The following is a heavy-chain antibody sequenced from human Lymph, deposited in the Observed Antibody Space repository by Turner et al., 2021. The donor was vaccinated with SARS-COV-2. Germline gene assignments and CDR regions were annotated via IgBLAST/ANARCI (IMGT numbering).Heavy chain of an antibody. D-gene: IGHD3-16*01. CDR2: ISYDGSNK. Sequence: QVQLVESGGGVVQPGRSLRLSCAASGFTFSSYAMHWVRQAPGKGLEWVALISYDGSNKYYADPVKGRFTISRDNSKKTLYLQMNSLRAEDTAVYYCARDFGGGMDVWGQGTTVTVS. J-gene: IGHJ6*02. CDR3: ARDFGGGMDV. CDR1: GFTFSSYA. V-gene: IGHV3-30-3*01.